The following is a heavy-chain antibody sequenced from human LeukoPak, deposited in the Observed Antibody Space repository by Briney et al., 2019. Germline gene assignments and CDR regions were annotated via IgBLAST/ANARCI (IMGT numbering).Heavy chain of an antibody. CDR2: ITSSSDYI. J-gene: IGHJ4*02. CDR1: GFTFSDYT. CDR3: ARDGVRAIPLDY. D-gene: IGHD2-21*01. Sequence: GGSLRLSCAASGFTFSDYTLNWVRQAPGEGLKWVSCITSSSDYIYYADSVQGRFTISRDNAKNSLYLQMDSLRAEDTAVYFCARDGVRAIPLDYWGQGILVTVSS. V-gene: IGHV3-21*01.